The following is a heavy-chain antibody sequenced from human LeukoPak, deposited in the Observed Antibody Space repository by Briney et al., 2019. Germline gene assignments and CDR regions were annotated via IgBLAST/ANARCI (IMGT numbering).Heavy chain of an antibody. Sequence: GGSLRLSCAASGFTFSSYWMTWVRQAPGKGLEWVANIKQDGSEKYYVDSVKGRFTISRDNAKNSLYLQMSSLRAEDTAVYYCARHSGEDSSGYNDAFDIWGQGTMVTVSS. V-gene: IGHV3-7*01. J-gene: IGHJ3*02. CDR3: ARHSGEDSSGYNDAFDI. D-gene: IGHD3-22*01. CDR1: GFTFSSYW. CDR2: IKQDGSEK.